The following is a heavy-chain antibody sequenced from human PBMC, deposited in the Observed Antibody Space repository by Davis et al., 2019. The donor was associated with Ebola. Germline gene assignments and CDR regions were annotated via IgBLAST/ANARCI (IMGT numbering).Heavy chain of an antibody. J-gene: IGHJ4*02. CDR2: IWHDGSHA. CDR3: ARARGAAGLIHRYYFDY. Sequence: GESLKISCATSGFTFSSFGMHWVRQAPGRGLEWVAAIWHDGSHADCADSVKGRFTISRDNSKNSLYLQMNSLRDEDTAVYYCARARGAAGLIHRYYFDYWGQGTLVTVSS. V-gene: IGHV3-33*01. CDR1: GFTFSSFG. D-gene: IGHD6-13*01.